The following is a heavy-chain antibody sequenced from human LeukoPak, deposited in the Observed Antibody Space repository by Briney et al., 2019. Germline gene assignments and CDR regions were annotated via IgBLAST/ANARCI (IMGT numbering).Heavy chain of an antibody. Sequence: PSETLSLTCAVYGGSFSGYYWSWIRQPPRKGLEWIGEINHSGSTNYNPSLKSRVTISVDTSKNQFSLKLSSVTAADTAVYYCARGGIVVVVAATGWFDPWGQGTLVTVSS. CDR3: ARGGIVVVVAATGWFDP. V-gene: IGHV4-34*01. CDR1: GGSFSGYY. D-gene: IGHD2-15*01. J-gene: IGHJ5*02. CDR2: INHSGST.